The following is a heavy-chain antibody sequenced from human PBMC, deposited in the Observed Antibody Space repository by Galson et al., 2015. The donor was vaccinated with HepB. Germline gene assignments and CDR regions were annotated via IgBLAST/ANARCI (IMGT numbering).Heavy chain of an antibody. CDR2: ISGSGGST. CDR3: AKERNRYYDSSGYYYRGNFDY. CDR1: GFTFSSYA. V-gene: IGHV3-23*01. D-gene: IGHD3-22*01. J-gene: IGHJ4*02. Sequence: SLRLSCAASGFTFSSYAMSWVRQALGRGLEWVSAISGSGGSTYYADSVKGRFTISRDNSKNTLYLQMNSLRAEDTAVYYCAKERNRYYDSSGYYYRGNFDYWGQGTLVTVSS.